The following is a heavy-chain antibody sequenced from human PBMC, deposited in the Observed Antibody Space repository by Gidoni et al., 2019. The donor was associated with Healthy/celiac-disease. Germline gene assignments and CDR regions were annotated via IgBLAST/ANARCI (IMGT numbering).Heavy chain of an antibody. CDR2: INHSVST. Sequence: QVQLQQWGAGLLKTSETLSLTYAVYGVSFSGYYWSWIRQPPGKGLEWIGEINHSVSTNCNPSLKSRVTISVDTSKTQFSLKLSSVTAADTDVYYCARRYYDFWSDPYYFDYWGQGTLVTVSS. CDR3: ARRYYDFWSDPYYFDY. V-gene: IGHV4-34*01. J-gene: IGHJ4*02. D-gene: IGHD3-3*01. CDR1: GVSFSGYY.